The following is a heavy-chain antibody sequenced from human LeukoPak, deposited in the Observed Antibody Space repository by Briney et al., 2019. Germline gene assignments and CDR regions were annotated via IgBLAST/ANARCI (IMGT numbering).Heavy chain of an antibody. CDR1: VYTFTTYY. V-gene: IGHV1-2*02. Sequence: ASVTVSFKASVYTFTTYYMHWVRQAPGQGREWMGWINPSTGGTKYAENFQGRVTMTRDTSITTAYMELSRLASDDTGVYYCARQYCGGDCYNPWGQGTLVIVAS. D-gene: IGHD2-21*02. CDR2: INPSTGGT. J-gene: IGHJ5*02. CDR3: ARQYCGGDCYNP.